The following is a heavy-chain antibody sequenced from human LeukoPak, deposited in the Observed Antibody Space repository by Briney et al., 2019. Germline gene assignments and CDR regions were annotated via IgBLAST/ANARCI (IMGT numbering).Heavy chain of an antibody. Sequence: GGSLRLSCAASGFTFSSYEMNWVRQAPGKGLEWVSYISSSGSTIYYADSVKGRFTISRDNAKNSLYLQMNSLRAEDTAVYYCARRATTERGHSYGLDFWGQGTLVTVSS. CDR1: GFTFSSYE. J-gene: IGHJ4*02. D-gene: IGHD5-18*01. CDR3: ARRATTERGHSYGLDF. CDR2: ISSSGSTI. V-gene: IGHV3-48*03.